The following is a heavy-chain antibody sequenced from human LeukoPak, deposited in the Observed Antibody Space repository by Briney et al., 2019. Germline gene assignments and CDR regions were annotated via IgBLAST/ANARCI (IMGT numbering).Heavy chain of an antibody. CDR2: INPSSGST. J-gene: IGHJ4*02. CDR3: AAMVRGVANTIAPFDY. Sequence: ASVTVSCKASGYTFTSYYMHWVRQAPTQGLEWMGIINPSSGSTSYAQKFQGRVTMTRDTSTSTVYMELSSLRSEDTAVYYCAAMVRGVANTIAPFDYWGQGTLVTVSS. CDR1: GYTFTSYY. V-gene: IGHV1-46*01. D-gene: IGHD3-10*01.